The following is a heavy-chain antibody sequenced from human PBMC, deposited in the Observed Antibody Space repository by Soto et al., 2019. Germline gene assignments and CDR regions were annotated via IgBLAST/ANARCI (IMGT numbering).Heavy chain of an antibody. CDR2: IYYSGST. Sequence: QVQLQESGPGLVKPSETLSLTCTVSGGSISSYYWSWIRQPPGKGLEWIGYIYYSGSTNYNPSLKNRVTISVDTSKNQFSLKLSSVTAADTAVYYCARAGTTMVRGVITGLFDPWGQGTLVTVSS. J-gene: IGHJ5*02. CDR3: ARAGTTMVRGVITGLFDP. V-gene: IGHV4-59*01. CDR1: GGSISSYY. D-gene: IGHD3-10*01.